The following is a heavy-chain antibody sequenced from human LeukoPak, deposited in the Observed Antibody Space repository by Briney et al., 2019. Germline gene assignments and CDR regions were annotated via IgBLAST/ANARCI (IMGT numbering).Heavy chain of an antibody. CDR1: GGSINNYY. V-gene: IGHV4-59*01. J-gene: IGHJ4*02. CDR2: IFYSGST. Sequence: SETLSLTCSVSGGSINNYYWSWIRQPPGKGLEWIGHIFYSGSTNYNPSLKSRVTISLVMSKNQISLKLSSVTTADTAMYYCARHLRVGANYFDYWGQGTLVTVSS. D-gene: IGHD1-26*01. CDR3: ARHLRVGANYFDY.